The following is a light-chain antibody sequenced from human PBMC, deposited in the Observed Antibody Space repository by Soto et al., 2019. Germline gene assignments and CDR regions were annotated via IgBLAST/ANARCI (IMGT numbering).Light chain of an antibody. J-gene: IGKJ1*01. CDR3: QQYDDWG. V-gene: IGKV3-15*01. CDR2: GTS. Sequence: MVMTQSPATLSVSPGERVTLSCRASQNVTSNLACYQLKPGQTPRLLIYGTSTRAPDIPVRFSGSGSGTEFTLTITTVQAGDSGVYYCQQYDDWGFGQGTKVEIK. CDR1: QNVTSN.